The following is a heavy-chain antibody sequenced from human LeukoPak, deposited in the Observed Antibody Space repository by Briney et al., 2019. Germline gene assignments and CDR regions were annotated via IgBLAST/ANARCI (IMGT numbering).Heavy chain of an antibody. D-gene: IGHD7-27*01. CDR2: ISGSGGST. CDR3: AKGAGDPEDPFDY. CDR1: GFTFSAYW. Sequence: GGSLRLSCAASGFTFSAYWMSWVRQAPGKGLEWVSAISGSGGSTYYADSVKGRFTISRDNSKNTLYLQMNSLRAEDTAVYYCAKGAGDPEDPFDYWGQGTLVTVSS. J-gene: IGHJ4*02. V-gene: IGHV3-23*01.